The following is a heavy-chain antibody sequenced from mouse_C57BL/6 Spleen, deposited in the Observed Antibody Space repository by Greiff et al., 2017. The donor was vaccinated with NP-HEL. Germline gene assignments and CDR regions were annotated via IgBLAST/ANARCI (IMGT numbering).Heavy chain of an antibody. CDR1: GYSFTGYF. CDR2: INPSTGGT. J-gene: IGHJ3*01. Sequence: VQLQQSGPELVKPGASVKISCKASGYSFTGYFMNWVKQSPEKSLEWIGEINPSTGGTTYNQKFKAKATLTVDKSSSTAYMQLKSLTSEDSAVYYCARSGYYGSSHPWFAYWGQGTLVTVSA. V-gene: IGHV1-42*01. CDR3: ARSGYYGSSHPWFAY. D-gene: IGHD1-1*01.